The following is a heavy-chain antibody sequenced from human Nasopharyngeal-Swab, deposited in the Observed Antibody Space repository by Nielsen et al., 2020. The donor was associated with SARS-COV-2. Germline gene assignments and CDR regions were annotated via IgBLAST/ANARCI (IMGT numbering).Heavy chain of an antibody. CDR2: IYYSGST. V-gene: IGHV4-59*01. CDR3: ARFLGDSSGYYYGMDV. D-gene: IGHD3-22*01. CDR1: GGSISSYY. Sequence: SETLSLTCTVSGGSISSYYWSWNRQPPGKGLEWIGYIYYSGSTNYNPSLKSRVTISVDTSKNQFSLKLSSVAAADTAVYYCARFLGDSSGYYYGMDVWGQGTTVTVSS. J-gene: IGHJ6*02.